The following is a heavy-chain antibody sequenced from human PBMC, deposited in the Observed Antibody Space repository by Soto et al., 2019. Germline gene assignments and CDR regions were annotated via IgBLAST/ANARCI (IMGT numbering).Heavy chain of an antibody. D-gene: IGHD6-19*01. Sequence: PGGSLRLSCAASGFTFSSYGMHWVRQAPGKGLEWVAVIWYDGSNKYYADSVKGRFTISRDNSKNTLYLQMNSLRAEDTAVYYCARVPAVAGNYYYYGMDVWGQGTTVTVSS. J-gene: IGHJ6*02. CDR3: ARVPAVAGNYYYYGMDV. CDR2: IWYDGSNK. V-gene: IGHV3-33*01. CDR1: GFTFSSYG.